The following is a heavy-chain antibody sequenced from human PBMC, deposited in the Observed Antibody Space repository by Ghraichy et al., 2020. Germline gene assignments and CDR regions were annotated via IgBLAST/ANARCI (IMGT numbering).Heavy chain of an antibody. Sequence: GESLNISCKGSGYSFTSYWISWVRQMPGKGLEWMGRIDPSDSYTNYSPSFQGHVTISADKSISTAYLQWSSLKASDTAMYYCASKSTTAGFVDLAFDIWGQGTMVTVSS. V-gene: IGHV5-10-1*01. CDR3: ASKSTTAGFVDLAFDI. CDR2: IDPSDSYT. D-gene: IGHD4-11*01. J-gene: IGHJ3*02. CDR1: GYSFTSYW.